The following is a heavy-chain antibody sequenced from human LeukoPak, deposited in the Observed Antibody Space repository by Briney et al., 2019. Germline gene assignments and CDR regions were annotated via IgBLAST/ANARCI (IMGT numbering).Heavy chain of an antibody. CDR1: GFTFSSYW. Sequence: PGGSLRLSCAASGFTFSSYWMAWVRQSPGKGLEWLANIRPDGSDTAYVDSVKGRFTIDRDNARNSLYLQMNSLRVEETAVYYCARRSTVIAGYYYMDVWGKGTSVTVSS. CDR3: ARRSTVIAGYYYMDV. V-gene: IGHV3-7*01. J-gene: IGHJ6*03. D-gene: IGHD4-11*01. CDR2: IRPDGSDT.